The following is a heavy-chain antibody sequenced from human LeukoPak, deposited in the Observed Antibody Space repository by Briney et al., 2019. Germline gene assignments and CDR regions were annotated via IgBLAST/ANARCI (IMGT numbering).Heavy chain of an antibody. J-gene: IGHJ4*02. CDR1: GFTFSSYS. Sequence: GGSLRLSCAASGFTFSSYSMNWVRQAPGEGLEWVSYISSSASTIYYADSVKGRFTISRDNAKNSLYLQMNSLRAEDTAVYYCAKVISSSWPPFFDSWGQGTLVTVSS. CDR2: ISSSASTI. D-gene: IGHD6-13*01. V-gene: IGHV3-48*01. CDR3: AKVISSSWPPFFDS.